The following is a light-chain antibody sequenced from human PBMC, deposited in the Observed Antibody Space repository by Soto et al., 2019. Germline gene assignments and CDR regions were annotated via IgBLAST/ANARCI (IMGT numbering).Light chain of an antibody. V-gene: IGKV3-20*01. Sequence: EIELTQSPGTLSLSPGERATLSCRASQSVSSSYLAWYQKKPGQAPRLLIYGASSRATGIPDRFSGSGSGTDFILTIGRLEPEDFAVYYCQKYGSSRTFGQGTKVEIK. J-gene: IGKJ1*01. CDR2: GAS. CDR3: QKYGSSRT. CDR1: QSVSSSY.